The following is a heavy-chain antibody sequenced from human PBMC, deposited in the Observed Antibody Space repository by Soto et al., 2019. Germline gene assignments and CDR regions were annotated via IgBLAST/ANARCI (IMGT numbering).Heavy chain of an antibody. CDR3: ARVRIYYYGMDV. CDR1: GGSISSYY. V-gene: IGHV4-59*01. J-gene: IGHJ6*02. CDR2: IYYSGSA. Sequence: SQTLSLTCTVSGGSISSYYWSWIRQPPGKGLEWIGCIYYSGSANYNPSHKSRVTISVDTSKNQFSLKLRSVTAADTAVYYCARVRIYYYGMDVWGQGTTVX.